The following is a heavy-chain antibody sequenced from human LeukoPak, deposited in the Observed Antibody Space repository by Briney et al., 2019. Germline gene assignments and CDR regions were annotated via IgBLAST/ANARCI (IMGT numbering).Heavy chain of an antibody. CDR2: IYYSGST. D-gene: IGHD5-18*01. V-gene: IGHV4-39*01. J-gene: IGHJ4*02. CDR3: ARHGCTADDY. CDR1: GGSISSSSYY. Sequence: SETLSLTCTVSGGSISSSSYYWGWIRQPPGKGLEWIGSIYYSGSTYYNPSLKSRVTISVDTSKNQFSLKLSSVTAADTAVYYCARHGCTADDYWGQGTLVTVSS.